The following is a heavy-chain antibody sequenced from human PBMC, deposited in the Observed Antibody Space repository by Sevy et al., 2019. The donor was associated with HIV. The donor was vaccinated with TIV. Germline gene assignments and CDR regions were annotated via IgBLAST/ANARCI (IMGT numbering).Heavy chain of an antibody. D-gene: IGHD3-3*01. CDR2: ISAYNGNT. J-gene: IGHJ6*03. V-gene: IGHV1-18*01. CDR1: GYTFTSYG. Sequence: ASVKVSCKASGYTFTSYGISWVRQAPGQELEWMGWISAYNGNTNYAQKLQGRVTMTTDTSTSTAYMELRSLRSDDTAVYYCARSQRPTIFGVVSRTDYYYYMDVWGKGTTVTVSS. CDR3: ARSQRPTIFGVVSRTDYYYYMDV.